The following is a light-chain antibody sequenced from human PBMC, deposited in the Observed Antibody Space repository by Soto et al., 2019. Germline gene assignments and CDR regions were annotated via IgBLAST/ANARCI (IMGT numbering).Light chain of an antibody. CDR2: DAS. J-gene: IGKJ1*01. CDR3: QQCATSPLT. CDR1: QSVSNNY. V-gene: IGKV3-20*01. Sequence: EIVLTQSPGTLSLSPGERATLSCRASQSVSNNYVACYQQKPGHPPRLLIDDASNRATGIPDRFSGSGSGTDFTLTISRLEPEDFAVYYCQQCATSPLTFGQGTKV.